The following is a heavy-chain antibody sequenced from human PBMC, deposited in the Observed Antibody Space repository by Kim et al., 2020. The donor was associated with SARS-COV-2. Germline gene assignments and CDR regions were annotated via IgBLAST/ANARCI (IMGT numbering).Heavy chain of an antibody. V-gene: IGHV4-30-4*01. Sequence: SETLSLTCTVSGGSISSGDYYWSWIRQPPGKGLEWIGYIYYSGSTYYNPSLKSRVTISVDTSKNQFSLKLSSVTAADTAVYYCARVRLGGFGESPGLFERYYYYYGMDVWGQGTTVTVSS. CDR3: ARVRLGGFGESPGLFERYYYYYGMDV. CDR1: GGSISSGDYY. CDR2: IYYSGST. D-gene: IGHD3-10*01. J-gene: IGHJ6*02.